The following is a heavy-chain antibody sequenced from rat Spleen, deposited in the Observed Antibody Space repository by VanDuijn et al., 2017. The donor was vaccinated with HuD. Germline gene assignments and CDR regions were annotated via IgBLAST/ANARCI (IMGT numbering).Heavy chain of an antibody. CDR1: GFTFNSYG. V-gene: IGHV5-62*01. CDR3: ARFGVDY. CDR2: ISSSSGT. J-gene: IGHJ2*01. Sequence: VQLVESGGGLVQPGKSLKLSCSASGFTFNSYGMHWIRQAPGKGLDWVAYISSSSGTVYADTVKGGFTISRDNAKNTLYLQLNSLKSEDTAIYYCARFGVDYWGQGVMVTVSS. D-gene: IGHD4-3*01.